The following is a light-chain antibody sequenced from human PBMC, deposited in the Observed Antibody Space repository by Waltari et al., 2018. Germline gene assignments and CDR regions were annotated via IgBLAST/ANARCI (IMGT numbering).Light chain of an antibody. J-gene: IGLJ3*02. V-gene: IGLV2-14*03. Sequence: QSALTQPASVSGSPGQSITISCTGTSSDVGGYKYVSWYQHHPGKAPKLMIYDVSMRPSGVSNRFSGSKSVNTASLTISGLQAEDEADYYCSSYTSSSTWVFGGGTKLTVL. CDR2: DVS. CDR3: SSYTSSSTWV. CDR1: SSDVGGYKY.